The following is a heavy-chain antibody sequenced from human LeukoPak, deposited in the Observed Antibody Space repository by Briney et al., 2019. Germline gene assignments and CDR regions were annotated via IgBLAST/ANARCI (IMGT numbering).Heavy chain of an antibody. J-gene: IGHJ4*02. Sequence: GGSLRLSCAASGFIFSSYDMHWVRQATGKGLEWVSGIGKDGDTYSAGSVKGRFTISRENSKSSLYVQMNSLRAGDTAVYYCTRGALGFDYWGQGTLVIVSS. CDR3: TRGALGFDY. V-gene: IGHV3-13*04. CDR1: GFIFSSYD. CDR2: IGKDGDT.